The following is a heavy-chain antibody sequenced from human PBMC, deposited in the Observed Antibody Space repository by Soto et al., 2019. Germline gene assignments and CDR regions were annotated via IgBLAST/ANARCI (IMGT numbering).Heavy chain of an antibody. CDR1: GYTFTGYY. D-gene: IGHD5-12*01. CDR2: INPNSGGT. CDR3: ARVPSRGGYDRVFDY. J-gene: IGHJ4*02. V-gene: IGHV1-2*02. Sequence: ASVKVSCKASGYTFTGYYMRWVRQAPGQGLEWMGWINPNSGGTNYAQKFQGRVTMTRDTSISTAYMELSRLRSDDTAVYYCARVPSRGGYDRVFDYWGQGTLVTVSS.